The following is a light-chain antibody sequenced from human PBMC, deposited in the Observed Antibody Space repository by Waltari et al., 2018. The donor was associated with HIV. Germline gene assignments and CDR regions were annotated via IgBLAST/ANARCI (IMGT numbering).Light chain of an antibody. J-gene: IGLJ1*01. V-gene: IGLV1-47*01. CDR1: SSDIGSNY. Sequence: QSVLTQPPSASGTPGQRVTISCSGASSDIGSNYVYWYQQLTGKAPKLLIYRNNQRPSGVPDRFSGSKSGTSASLAISGLRSEDEADYYCAAWDVSLRGAYVFGTGTKVAVL. CDR2: RNN. CDR3: AAWDVSLRGAYV.